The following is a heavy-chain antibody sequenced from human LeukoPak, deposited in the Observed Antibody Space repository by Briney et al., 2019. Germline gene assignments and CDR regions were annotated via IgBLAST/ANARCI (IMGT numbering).Heavy chain of an antibody. CDR3: AKDHYGYVFDFDY. Sequence: ERSLRLSCAASGFTFSSYGMHWVRQAPGKGLEWVAVIWYDGSNKYYADSVKGRFTISRDNSKNTLYLQMNSLRAEDTAVYYCAKDHYGYVFDFDYWGQGTLVTVSS. CDR1: GFTFSSYG. J-gene: IGHJ4*02. D-gene: IGHD5-18*01. V-gene: IGHV3-33*06. CDR2: IWYDGSNK.